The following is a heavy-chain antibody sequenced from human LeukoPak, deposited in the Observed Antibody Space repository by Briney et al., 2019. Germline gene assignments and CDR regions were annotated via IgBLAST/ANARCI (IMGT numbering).Heavy chain of an antibody. V-gene: IGHV4-4*09. CDR3: ARQRGRGYSYGYDGDAFDI. D-gene: IGHD5-18*01. Sequence: SETLSLTCTVSGGSISSYYWSWIRQPPGKGLEWIGYIYTSGSTNYSPSLKSRVTISVDTSKNQFSLKLSSVTAADTAVYYCARQRGRGYSYGYDGDAFDIWGQGTMVTVSS. CDR1: GGSISSYY. J-gene: IGHJ3*02. CDR2: IYTSGST.